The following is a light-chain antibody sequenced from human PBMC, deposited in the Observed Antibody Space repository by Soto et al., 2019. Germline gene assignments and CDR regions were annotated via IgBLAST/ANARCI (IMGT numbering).Light chain of an antibody. CDR2: GAS. CDR1: QSVSGN. Sequence: EIVMTQSPATLSVSPGERATLSCRASQSVSGNLAWYQQKPGQAPRLLIYGASTRASGIPARFSGSGSGTEFTLTISSLQSEDFAVYYCQQYNNWPRTFGQGTKVEIK. V-gene: IGKV3-15*01. J-gene: IGKJ1*01. CDR3: QQYNNWPRT.